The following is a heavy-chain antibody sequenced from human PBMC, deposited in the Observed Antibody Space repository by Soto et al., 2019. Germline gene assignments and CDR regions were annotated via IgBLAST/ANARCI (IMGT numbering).Heavy chain of an antibody. Sequence: PVGSLRLSCAASGFTFSDYYMSWIRQAPGKGLEWVSYISSSSSYTNYADSVKGRFTISRDNAKNSLYLQMNSLRAEDTAVYYCARVGKVVAATAWSVWFDPWGQGTLVTVSS. CDR2: ISSSSSYT. J-gene: IGHJ5*02. V-gene: IGHV3-11*06. CDR3: ARVGKVVAATAWSVWFDP. CDR1: GFTFSDYY. D-gene: IGHD2-15*01.